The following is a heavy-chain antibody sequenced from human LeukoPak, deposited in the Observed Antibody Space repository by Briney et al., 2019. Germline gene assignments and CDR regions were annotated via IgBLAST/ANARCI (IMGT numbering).Heavy chain of an antibody. J-gene: IGHJ5*02. CDR3: ARGGDHGDYLWLDP. D-gene: IGHD4-17*01. CDR1: GGSITSGGYS. CDR2: IFHTGST. V-gene: IGHV4-30-2*06. Sequence: PSETLSLTCAVSGGSITSGGYSWNWIRQSPGRGLECIGYIFHTGSTYYNPSLKSRVTISVDRSKNQFSLNLSSVTAADTAVYYCARGGDHGDYLWLDPWGQGTLVTVSS.